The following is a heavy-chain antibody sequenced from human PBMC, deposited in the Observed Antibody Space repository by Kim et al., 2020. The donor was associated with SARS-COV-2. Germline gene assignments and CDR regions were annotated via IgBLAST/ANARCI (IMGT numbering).Heavy chain of an antibody. J-gene: IGHJ4*02. D-gene: IGHD3-22*01. Sequence: SETLSLTCTVSGGSLHSSSYYWGWIRQPPGKGLGWIGSIYYGGSTYYDPSLKSRVTISVDTSKNHISLKLSSVTAADTAVYYCARHHRYDSTVLSIGDPLGDVFFDYWGQGALVTVSS. V-gene: IGHV4-39*01. CDR3: ARHHRYDSTVLSIGDPLGDVFFDY. CDR1: GGSLHSSSYY. CDR2: IYYGGST.